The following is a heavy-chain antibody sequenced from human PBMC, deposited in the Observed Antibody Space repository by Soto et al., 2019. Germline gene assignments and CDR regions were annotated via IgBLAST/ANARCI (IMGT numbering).Heavy chain of an antibody. J-gene: IGHJ5*02. CDR1: GGSMNSYH. CDR3: ARDQGVAAAGITWFDP. CDR2: IHSSGST. V-gene: IGHV4-4*07. Sequence: SETLSLTCTVSGGSMNSYHWSWIRQPAGKGLEWIGHIHSSGSTNYNPSLKSRVTMSVDTSKNQFSLRLMSVTAADTAVYYCARDQGVAAAGITWFDPWGQGSLVTVSS. D-gene: IGHD6-13*01.